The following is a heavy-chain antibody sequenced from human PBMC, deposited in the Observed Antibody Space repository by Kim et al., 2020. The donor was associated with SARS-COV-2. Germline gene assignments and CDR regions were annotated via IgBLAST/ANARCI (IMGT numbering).Heavy chain of an antibody. V-gene: IGHV3-23*01. Sequence: GGSLRLSCAASGFTFSNYAMTWVRQAPGKGLEWVSSLTGSGANTYYEDSVKGRFTISRDNSKNTLYLQMNSLRAEDTAVYYCAKGGDYIGSGSSLGTFAYWGQGTLVTVSS. CDR2: LTGSGANT. CDR3: AKGGDYIGSGSSLGTFAY. D-gene: IGHD3-10*01. CDR1: GFTFSNYA. J-gene: IGHJ4*02.